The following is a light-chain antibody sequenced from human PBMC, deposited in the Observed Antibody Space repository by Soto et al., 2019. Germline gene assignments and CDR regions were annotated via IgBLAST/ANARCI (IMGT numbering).Light chain of an antibody. CDR2: GAS. J-gene: IGKJ4*01. CDR3: QQYGSAPFALI. V-gene: IGKV3-20*01. Sequence: EIVLTQSPGTLSLSPGERATLAGKAIQSVSSSYLAWYQQKPGQAPRLLIYGASSRATGIPDRFSGSGSGTDFTLTISRLEAEAFAVYYCQQYGSAPFALIFGGGTKVEIK. CDR1: QSVSSSY.